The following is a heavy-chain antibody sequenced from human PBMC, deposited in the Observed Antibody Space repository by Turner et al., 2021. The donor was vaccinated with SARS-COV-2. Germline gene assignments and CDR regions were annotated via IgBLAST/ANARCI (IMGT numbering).Heavy chain of an antibody. CDR3: ARQAAGQGLDY. V-gene: IGHV4-39*01. CDR1: GGTISSSSYF. D-gene: IGHD3-10*01. J-gene: IGHJ4*02. CDR2: IYYSGTT. Sequence: QVHLQESGPGLVKPSETLSLTCTVSGGTISSSSYFWGGPRQPPTKELEWIGSIYYSGTTYYNPSLKSRVTLSIDPSKNQFSLNLTSVTAADTALFYCARQAAGQGLDYWGRGILVTVSS.